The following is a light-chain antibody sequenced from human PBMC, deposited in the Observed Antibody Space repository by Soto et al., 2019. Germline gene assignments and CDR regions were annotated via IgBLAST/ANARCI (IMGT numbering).Light chain of an antibody. V-gene: IGKV1-39*01. CDR3: QQRDSRRWT. CDR2: AAS. CDR1: QSISTY. Sequence: DVQMTQSASSMSASVGDTVTITCRASQSISTYLNWYQQKQGKAPKLVIYAASSLQSGVPSRFSGTGSGTDGTITISSLKKEDGSTYYGQQRDSRRWTFGQGTKVDIK. J-gene: IGKJ1*01.